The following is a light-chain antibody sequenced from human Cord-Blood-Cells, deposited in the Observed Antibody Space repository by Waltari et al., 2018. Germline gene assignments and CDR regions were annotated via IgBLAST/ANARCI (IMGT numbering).Light chain of an antibody. V-gene: IGKV3-15*01. CDR1: QSVSSN. CDR3: QQYNNWPRT. J-gene: IGKJ1*01. Sequence: EIVMTQSPATLSVSQGERATLSCRASQSVSSNLAWYQQKPGQAPRLLIYGASTRATGIPARFSGSGFGTEFTLTISSLQSEDFAVYYCQQYNNWPRTFGQGTKVEIK. CDR2: GAS.